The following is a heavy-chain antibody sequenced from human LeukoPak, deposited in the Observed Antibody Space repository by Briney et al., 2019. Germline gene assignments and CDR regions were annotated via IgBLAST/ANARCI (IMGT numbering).Heavy chain of an antibody. Sequence: GGSLRLSCAASGFTFSSYGLHWVRQAPGKGLEWVAVIWYDGSNKYYPDSVKGRFTVSRDDSKNTLYLQMNSLRAEDTAVYYCAREYSGVFDYWGQGTLVAVSS. D-gene: IGHD5-12*01. CDR2: IWYDGSNK. CDR1: GFTFSSYG. V-gene: IGHV3-33*01. J-gene: IGHJ4*02. CDR3: AREYSGVFDY.